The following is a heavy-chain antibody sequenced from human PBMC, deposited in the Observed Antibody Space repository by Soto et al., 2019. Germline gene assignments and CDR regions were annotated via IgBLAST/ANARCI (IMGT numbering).Heavy chain of an antibody. J-gene: IGHJ6*02. V-gene: IGHV1-46*01. D-gene: IGHD1-1*01. Sequence: ASVKVSCKASGYTFTSYYMHWVRQAPGQGLEWMGIINPSGGSTSYALKFQGRVTMTRDTSTSTVYMELSSLRSEDTAVYYCARDRMAMATTYYYYYYGMDVWGQGTTVTVSS. CDR2: INPSGGST. CDR1: GYTFTSYY. CDR3: ARDRMAMATTYYYYYYGMDV.